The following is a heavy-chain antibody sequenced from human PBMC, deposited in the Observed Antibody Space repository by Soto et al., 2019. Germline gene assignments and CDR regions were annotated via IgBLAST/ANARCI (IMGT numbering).Heavy chain of an antibody. CDR1: GYSISSGYY. Sequence: PSETLSLTCAVSGYSISSGYYWGWIRQPPGKGLEWIGSIYHSGSTYYNPSLKSRVTISVDTSKNQFSLKLSSVTAADTAVYYCAREIRNWFDPWGQGTLVTVSS. V-gene: IGHV4-38-2*02. CDR2: IYHSGST. CDR3: AREIRNWFDP. J-gene: IGHJ5*02.